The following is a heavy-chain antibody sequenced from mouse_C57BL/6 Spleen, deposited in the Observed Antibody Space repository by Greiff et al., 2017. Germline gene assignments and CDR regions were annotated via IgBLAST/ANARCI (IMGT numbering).Heavy chain of an antibody. CDR1: GYSFTSGYY. V-gene: IGHV3-6*01. Sequence: EVQVVESGPGLVKPCQSLSLTCSATGYSFTSGYYWNWIRQFPGNKLEWMGYISYDGSNNYNPSLKNPTSITRNTSKNKFFLKLNSVATEDTATCDCARVNLYYFDYWGQGTTLTVSS. CDR2: ISYDGSN. J-gene: IGHJ2*01. CDR3: ARVNLYYFDY.